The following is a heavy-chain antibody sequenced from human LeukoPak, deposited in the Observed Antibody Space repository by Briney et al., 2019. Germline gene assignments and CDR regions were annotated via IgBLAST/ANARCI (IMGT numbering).Heavy chain of an antibody. CDR1: GFTFSSYA. CDR3: ARTPLGIAAAGLFDY. V-gene: IGHV3-23*01. J-gene: IGHJ4*02. CDR2: ISGSGGST. Sequence: PGGSLRLSCAASGFTFSSYAMSWVRQAPGKGLEWVSAISGSGGSTYYADSVKGRFTISRDNSKNTLYLQMNSLGAEDTAVYYCARTPLGIAAAGLFDYWGQGTLVTVSS. D-gene: IGHD6-13*01.